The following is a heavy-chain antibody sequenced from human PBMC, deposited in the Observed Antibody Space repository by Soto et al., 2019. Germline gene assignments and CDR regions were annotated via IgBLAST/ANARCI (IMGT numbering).Heavy chain of an antibody. D-gene: IGHD3-16*01. Sequence: QVQLVQSGAEVTKPGSSVKVSCNASGGTFSSYAISWVRQAPGQGLEWMGGIIPIFGKANYAQKFQGRVTITADEPTSTAYMELSSLRSEDAAVYYCASSRGSYIDYWGQGTLVTVSS. J-gene: IGHJ4*02. CDR1: GGTFSSYA. CDR2: IIPIFGKA. V-gene: IGHV1-69*12. CDR3: ASSRGSYIDY.